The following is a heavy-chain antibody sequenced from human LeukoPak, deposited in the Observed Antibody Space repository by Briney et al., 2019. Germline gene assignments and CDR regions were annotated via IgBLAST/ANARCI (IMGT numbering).Heavy chain of an antibody. CDR3: AREGLDTAMVPFFDN. D-gene: IGHD5-18*01. J-gene: IGHJ4*02. CDR1: GGSISSYY. Sequence: SETLSLTCAVSGGSISSYYWSWIRQPAGKGLEWIGCMYTSGNTNYNPSLKSRVTMSVDTSKNQFSLKLSSVTAADTAVYYCAREGLDTAMVPFFDNWGQGTLVTVSS. CDR2: MYTSGNT. V-gene: IGHV4-4*07.